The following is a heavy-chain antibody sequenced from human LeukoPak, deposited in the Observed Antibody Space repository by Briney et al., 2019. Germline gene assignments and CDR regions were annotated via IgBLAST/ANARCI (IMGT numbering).Heavy chain of an antibody. V-gene: IGHV3-23*01. D-gene: IGHD2-21*02. J-gene: IGHJ4*02. CDR1: GVTCTSYG. CDR3: AKDIVVVTANYFDY. CDR2: INGSGGST. Sequence: GRSLRLSCVASGVTCTSYGMSWVGQAPGKGLEWGSDINGSGGSTYYADSVKGRFTISRDNSKNTLYLQMNSLRAEDTAVYYCAKDIVVVTANYFDYWGQGTLVTVSS.